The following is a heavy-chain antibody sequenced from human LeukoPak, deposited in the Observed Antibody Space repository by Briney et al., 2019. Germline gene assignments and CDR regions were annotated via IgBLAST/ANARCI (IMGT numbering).Heavy chain of an antibody. CDR3: ARDTGQQLVRDYYYYMDV. V-gene: IGHV1-69*05. D-gene: IGHD6-13*01. CDR1: GSTFSSYA. Sequence: SVKVSCKASGSTFSSYAISWVRQAPGQGLEWMGGIIPIFGTANYAQKFQGRVTITTDESTSTAYMELSSLRSEDTAVYYCARDTGQQLVRDYYYYMDVWGKGTTVTVSS. J-gene: IGHJ6*03. CDR2: IIPIFGTA.